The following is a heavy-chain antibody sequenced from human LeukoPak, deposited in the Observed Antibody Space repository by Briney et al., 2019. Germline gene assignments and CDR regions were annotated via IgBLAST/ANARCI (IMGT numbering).Heavy chain of an antibody. Sequence: PSETLSLTCTVSGASISSYYWSWIRQPPGKGLEWIGYIYYSGSTNYNPSLKSRVTISLDTSKNHFSLKLTSLTAADTALYYFARVHDCRNTFFDSWGQGTLVTVSS. CDR2: IYYSGST. J-gene: IGHJ4*02. CDR3: ARVHDCRNTFFDS. D-gene: IGHD4-11*01. V-gene: IGHV4-59*01. CDR1: GASISSYY.